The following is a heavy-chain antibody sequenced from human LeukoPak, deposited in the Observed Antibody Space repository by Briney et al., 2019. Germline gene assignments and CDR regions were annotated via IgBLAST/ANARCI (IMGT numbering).Heavy chain of an antibody. Sequence: GGSLRLSCAASGFTFSSYGMSWVRQAPGKGLEWVSAISGSGGSTYYADSVKGRFTISRDNSKNTLYLQMNSLRAEDTAVYYCAKDLQEDVWEPFDYWGQGTLVTVSS. D-gene: IGHD1-14*01. J-gene: IGHJ4*02. V-gene: IGHV3-23*01. CDR1: GFTFSSYG. CDR3: AKDLQEDVWEPFDY. CDR2: ISGSGGST.